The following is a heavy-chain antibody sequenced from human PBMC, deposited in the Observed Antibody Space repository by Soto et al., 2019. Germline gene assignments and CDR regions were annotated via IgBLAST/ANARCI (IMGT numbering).Heavy chain of an antibody. J-gene: IGHJ6*02. CDR1: GFSFSSHS. Sequence: PGGSLRLSCAASGFSFSSHSMKWVRQAPGKGLEWVSYISSNGGSTYYADSVKGRFTISRDNSKNTLYLQMSGLRAEDTAVYYCVKSMGNCSGGTCHIYYYYGMDVWGQGTTVTVSS. D-gene: IGHD2-15*01. CDR3: VKSMGNCSGGTCHIYYYYGMDV. V-gene: IGHV3-64D*06. CDR2: ISSNGGST.